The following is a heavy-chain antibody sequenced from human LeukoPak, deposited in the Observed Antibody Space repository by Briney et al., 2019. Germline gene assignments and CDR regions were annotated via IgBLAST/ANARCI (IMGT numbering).Heavy chain of an antibody. D-gene: IGHD3-9*01. CDR2: INPNSGGT. Sequence: ASVKVSCKASGYTFTGYYMHWVRQAPGQGLEWMGWINPNSGGTNYAQKFQGRVTMTRDTSISTAYMELSRLRSDDTAVYYCARDSERYFDWFPRSPFDYWGQGTLVTVSS. CDR1: GYTFTGYY. J-gene: IGHJ4*02. CDR3: ARDSERYFDWFPRSPFDY. V-gene: IGHV1-2*02.